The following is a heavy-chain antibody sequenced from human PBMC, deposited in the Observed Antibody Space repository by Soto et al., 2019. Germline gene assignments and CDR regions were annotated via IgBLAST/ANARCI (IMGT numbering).Heavy chain of an antibody. CDR3: AGDQGPNYIAV. CDR2: ISGRDGNI. V-gene: IGHV3-11*01. Sequence: QVQLVESGGGLVKTGGYLRLSCAASGLTFSDSFMSWSRKTPGKGLEWLSYISGRDGNIYYADSVRGRFTISRDNAKNKVYLQMNSLRAEDTDVYYCAGDQGPNYIAVWGKGTTVTFS. J-gene: IGHJ6*03. CDR1: GLTFSDSF.